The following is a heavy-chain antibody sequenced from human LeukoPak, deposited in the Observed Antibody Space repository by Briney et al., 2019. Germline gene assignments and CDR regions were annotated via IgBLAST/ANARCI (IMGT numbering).Heavy chain of an antibody. D-gene: IGHD3-16*01. V-gene: IGHV3-23*01. CDR1: GFTLSSYW. J-gene: IGHJ4*02. CDR2: IKWNEGRI. CDR3: AKIPQVATYTVPNFDF. Sequence: PGGSLRLSCAASGFTLSSYWMSWVRQAPGRGREWVSGIKWNEGRIGYADSVKGRFTISRDHSKNTLYLQMNSLRAEDTAVYYCAKIPQVATYTVPNFDFWGQGTLVTVSS.